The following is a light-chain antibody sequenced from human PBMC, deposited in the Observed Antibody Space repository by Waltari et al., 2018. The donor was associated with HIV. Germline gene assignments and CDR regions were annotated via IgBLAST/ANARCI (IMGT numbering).Light chain of an antibody. CDR2: GAS. J-gene: IGKJ4*01. V-gene: IGKV3-20*01. CDR3: QQYGRSPLT. CDR1: QSVGGTY. Sequence: EIVLTQSPGTLSLSPGERATLSCRASQSVGGTYLAWYQQKPGQAPRRLISGASRRATGIPGRFSGSWSGTDFILTISRLEPEDLAGYYCQQYGRSPLTFGGGTKVEIK.